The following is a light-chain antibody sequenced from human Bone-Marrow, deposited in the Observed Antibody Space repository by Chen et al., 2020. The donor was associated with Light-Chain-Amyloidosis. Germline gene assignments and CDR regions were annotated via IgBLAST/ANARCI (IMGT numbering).Light chain of an antibody. J-gene: IGLJ3*02. CDR1: SSNIGTNL. Sequence: QSVLTQPPSASGTPGQRVTISCSGSSSNIGTNLVNWYQQLPGMAPKLLIYRNNQRPSGVPDRFSGSKSGTSASLAISGLQSEDEADYYCAAWDDSLSGPVFGGGTKLTVL. CDR3: AAWDDSLSGPV. V-gene: IGLV1-44*01. CDR2: RNN.